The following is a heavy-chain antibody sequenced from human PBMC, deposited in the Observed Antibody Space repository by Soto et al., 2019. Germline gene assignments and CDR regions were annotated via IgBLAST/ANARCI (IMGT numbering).Heavy chain of an antibody. CDR3: ATDRDWGCDY. Sequence: AASVKASCKSSGYTFTSYYMHWVRQAPGQGLEWMGIINPSGGSTSYAQKYQGRVTMSRDTSTSTVYMELSSLRSEDTAVYYCATDRDWGCDYWGQGTRVTVSS. CDR1: GYTFTSYY. D-gene: IGHD7-27*01. CDR2: INPSGGST. V-gene: IGHV1-46*01. J-gene: IGHJ4*02.